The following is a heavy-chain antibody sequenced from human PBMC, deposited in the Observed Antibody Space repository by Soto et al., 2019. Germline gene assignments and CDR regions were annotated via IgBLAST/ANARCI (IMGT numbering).Heavy chain of an antibody. CDR2: INSDGSST. J-gene: IGHJ4*02. CDR3: ARVDSGYDFPDLLPFDY. D-gene: IGHD5-12*01. V-gene: IGHV3-74*01. CDR1: GFTFSSYW. Sequence: GGSLRLSCAASGFTFSSYWMHWVRQAPGKGLVWVSRINSDGSSTSYADSVKGRFTISRDNAKNTLYLQMNSLRAEDTAVYYCARVDSGYDFPDLLPFDYWGQGTLVTVSS.